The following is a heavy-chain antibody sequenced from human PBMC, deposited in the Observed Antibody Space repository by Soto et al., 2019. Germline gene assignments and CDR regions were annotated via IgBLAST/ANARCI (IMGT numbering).Heavy chain of an antibody. D-gene: IGHD6-19*01. CDR1: GASVSSPYY. Sequence: QVQLQESGPGLVKPSGTLSLTCAVSGASVSSPYYWCWVRQPPGKGLEWIGEVFHTGTTSYNTSLRSRVTISMDKSINQFSLDLSSVTAADTAVYYCARSAGWYAIHAWGPGTLV. V-gene: IGHV4-4*02. CDR3: ARSAGWYAIHA. J-gene: IGHJ5*02. CDR2: VFHTGTT.